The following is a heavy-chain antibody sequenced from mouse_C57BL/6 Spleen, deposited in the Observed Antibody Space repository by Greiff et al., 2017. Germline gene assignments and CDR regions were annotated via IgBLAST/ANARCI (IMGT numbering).Heavy chain of an antibody. V-gene: IGHV1-66*01. CDR3: ARGDYEYDGGFAY. J-gene: IGHJ3*01. Sequence: QVQLQQSGPELVKPGASVKISCKASGYSFTSYYIHWVKQRPGQGLEWIGWIYPGSGNTKYNEKFKGKATLTADTSSSTAYMQLSSLTSEDSAVYYCARGDYEYDGGFAYWGQGTLVTVSA. CDR1: GYSFTSYY. D-gene: IGHD2-4*01. CDR2: IYPGSGNT.